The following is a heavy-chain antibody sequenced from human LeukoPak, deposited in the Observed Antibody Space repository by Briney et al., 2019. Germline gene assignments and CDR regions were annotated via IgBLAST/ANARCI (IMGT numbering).Heavy chain of an antibody. V-gene: IGHV4-39*07. D-gene: IGHD1-14*01. CDR1: GGSISSSSYY. J-gene: IGHJ3*02. CDR3: ARTPGRIDAFDI. CDR2: IYYSGST. Sequence: SETLSLTCTVSGGSISSSSYYWGWIRQPPGKGLEWIGTIYYSGSTYYNPSLKSRVTISVDTSKTQFSLKLSSVTAADTAVYYCARTPGRIDAFDIWGQGTMVTVSS.